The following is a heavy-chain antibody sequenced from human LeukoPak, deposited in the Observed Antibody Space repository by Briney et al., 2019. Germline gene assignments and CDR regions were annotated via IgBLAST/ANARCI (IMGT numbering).Heavy chain of an antibody. V-gene: IGHV3-33*01. J-gene: IGHJ4*02. D-gene: IGHD3-22*01. CDR1: GFTFSSYG. Sequence: GRPLRLSCAASGFTFSSYGMHWVRQAPGKGLEWVAVIWYDGSNKYYADSVKGRFTISRDNSKNTLYLQMNSLRAEDTAVYYCARDLGVSGSPGYYWGQGTLVTVSS. CDR2: IWYDGSNK. CDR3: ARDLGVSGSPGYY.